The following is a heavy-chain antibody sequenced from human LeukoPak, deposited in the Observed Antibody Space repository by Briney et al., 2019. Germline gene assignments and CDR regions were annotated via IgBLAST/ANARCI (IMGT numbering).Heavy chain of an antibody. Sequence: GGSLRLSCAASGFTFSSYSMNWVRQAPGKGLEWVSSISSSSSYIYYADSVKGRFTISRDNAKNSLYLQMNSLRAEDTAVYYCASEVTPEEPLATPIDYWGQGTLVTVSS. CDR2: ISSSSSYI. D-gene: IGHD4-11*01. CDR3: ASEVTPEEPLATPIDY. CDR1: GFTFSSYS. V-gene: IGHV3-21*01. J-gene: IGHJ4*02.